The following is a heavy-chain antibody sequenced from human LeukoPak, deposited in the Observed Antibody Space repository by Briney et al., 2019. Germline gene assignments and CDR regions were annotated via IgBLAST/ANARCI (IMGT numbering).Heavy chain of an antibody. CDR1: GGSISSSSYY. V-gene: IGHV4-39*07. J-gene: IGHJ4*02. D-gene: IGHD3-16*01. Sequence: SETLSLTCTVSGGSISSSSYYWGWIRQPPGKVLEWIGSIYYSGSTYYNPSLKSRVTISVDTSKNQFSLKLSSVTAADTAVYYCAREGDGKQLWGYWGQGTLVTVSS. CDR3: AREGDGKQLWGY. CDR2: IYYSGST.